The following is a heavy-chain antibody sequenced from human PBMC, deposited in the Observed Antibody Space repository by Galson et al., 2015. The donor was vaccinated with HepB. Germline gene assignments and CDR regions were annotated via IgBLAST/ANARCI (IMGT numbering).Heavy chain of an antibody. V-gene: IGHV2-5*02. D-gene: IGHD1-14*01. Sequence: LVKPTQTLTLTCTFSGFSVSTVGVGVGWLRRPPGKALEWLALLYWDDDSRYSPSLENRLTISRGTSTSQVVLTMTDMNPVDTATYYCAHSPWAGLPGYYLDFWGQGTLVTVSS. CDR1: GFSVSTVGVG. J-gene: IGHJ4*02. CDR3: AHSPWAGLPGYYLDF. CDR2: LYWDDDS.